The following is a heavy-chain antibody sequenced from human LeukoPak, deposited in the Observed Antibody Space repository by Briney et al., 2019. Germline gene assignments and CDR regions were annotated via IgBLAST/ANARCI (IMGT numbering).Heavy chain of an antibody. CDR2: IYTSGST. Sequence: PSETLSLTCTVSGGSISSYYWSWIRQPAGKGLEWIGRIYTSGSTNYNPSLKSRVTMSVDTSKNQFSLKLSSVTAADTAVYYCARMGITIVRGERSWFDPWGQGTLVTVSS. V-gene: IGHV4-4*07. J-gene: IGHJ5*02. CDR1: GGSISSYY. D-gene: IGHD3-10*01. CDR3: ARMGITIVRGERSWFDP.